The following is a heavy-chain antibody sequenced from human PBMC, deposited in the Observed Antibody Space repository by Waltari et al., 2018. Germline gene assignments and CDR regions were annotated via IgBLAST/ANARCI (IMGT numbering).Heavy chain of an antibody. Sequence: QVQLVESGGGVVQPGRSLRLSCAASGFTFSSYGMHWVRQAPGKGLEWVAVISYDGSNKYYADSVKGRFTISRDNSKNTLYLQMNSLRAEDTAVYYCAKGPELRFLEWLLDYWGQGTLVTVSS. V-gene: IGHV3-30*18. CDR3: AKGPELRFLEWLLDY. J-gene: IGHJ4*02. CDR1: GFTFSSYG. D-gene: IGHD3-3*01. CDR2: ISYDGSNK.